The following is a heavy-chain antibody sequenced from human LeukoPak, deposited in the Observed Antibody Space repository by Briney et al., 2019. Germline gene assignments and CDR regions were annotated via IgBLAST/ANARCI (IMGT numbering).Heavy chain of an antibody. CDR2: ISYDGSNK. V-gene: IGHV3-30*03. J-gene: IGHJ4*02. D-gene: IGHD6-19*01. CDR3: VGSSGWYRPTFDY. CDR1: GFTFSSYG. Sequence: GGSLRLSCAASGFTFSSYGMHWVRQAPGKGLEWVAVISYDGSNKYYADSVKGRFTISRDNSKNTLYLQMNSLRAEGTAVYYCVGSSGWYRPTFDYWGQGTLVTVSS.